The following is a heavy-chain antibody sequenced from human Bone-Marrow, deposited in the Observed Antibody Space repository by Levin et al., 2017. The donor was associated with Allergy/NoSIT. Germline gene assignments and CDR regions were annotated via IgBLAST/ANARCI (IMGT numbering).Heavy chain of an antibody. V-gene: IGHV3-7*01. CDR3: ARGPVWELVGVPVDY. CDR1: GFTYSMHW. Sequence: PGGSLRLSCAASGFTYSMHWMNWVRQAPGKGLEWVANINQHGSEKYYLDSVRGRFTISRDNAKNSLFLQMNSLRADDTAVYYCARGPVWELVGVPVDYWGQGALVNVSS. CDR2: INQHGSEK. J-gene: IGHJ4*02. D-gene: IGHD1-7*01.